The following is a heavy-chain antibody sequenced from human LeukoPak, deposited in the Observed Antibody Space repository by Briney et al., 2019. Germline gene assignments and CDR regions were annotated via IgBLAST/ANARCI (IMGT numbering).Heavy chain of an antibody. CDR1: GYTFTGYY. V-gene: IGHV1-46*01. J-gene: IGHJ4*02. Sequence: ASVKVSCKASGYTFTGYYMHWVRQAPGQGLEWMGIINPSGGSTSYAQKFQGRVTMTRDTSTSTVYMELSSLRSEDTAVYYCARDDYDSSGYYYGGFWGQGTLVTVSS. CDR2: INPSGGST. CDR3: ARDDYDSSGYYYGGF. D-gene: IGHD3-22*01.